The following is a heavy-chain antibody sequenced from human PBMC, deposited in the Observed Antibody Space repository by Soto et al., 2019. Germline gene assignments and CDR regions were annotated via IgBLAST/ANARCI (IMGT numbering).Heavy chain of an antibody. Sequence: ASETLSLTCSVSNGSISGFYWTWIRQPPGKILEWIGYIHYSGRTDYNPSLTSRATMSVDTSKNQFSLNLKSITAADTAVYYCVRVGVGIGNHFDSWGRGTLVTVSS. J-gene: IGHJ4*02. CDR3: VRVGVGIGNHFDS. V-gene: IGHV4-59*12. D-gene: IGHD1-26*01. CDR1: NGSISGFY. CDR2: IHYSGRT.